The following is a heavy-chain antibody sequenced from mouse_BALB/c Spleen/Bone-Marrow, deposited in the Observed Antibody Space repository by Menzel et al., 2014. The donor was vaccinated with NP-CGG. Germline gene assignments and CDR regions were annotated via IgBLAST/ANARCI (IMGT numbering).Heavy chain of an antibody. CDR3: ARLGYYGWFAY. CDR1: GFDFSRYW. J-gene: IGHJ3*01. Sequence: EVHLVESGGGLVQPGGSLKLSCAASGFDFSRYWVSWVRQAPGKGLQWIGEINPESNTINYTPSLKDKFIISRDNAKNTLYLQMGKVRSEDTALYCCARLGYYGWFAYWGQGTLVTVSA. V-gene: IGHV4-1*02. CDR2: INPESNTI. D-gene: IGHD2-3*01.